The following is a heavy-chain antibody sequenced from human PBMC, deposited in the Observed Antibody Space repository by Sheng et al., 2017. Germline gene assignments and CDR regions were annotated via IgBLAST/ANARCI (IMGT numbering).Heavy chain of an antibody. CDR2: VNRSGST. J-gene: IGHJ4*02. D-gene: IGHD1-1*01. V-gene: IGHV4-34*01. CDR1: GGSFSGYY. CDR3: ARNDRSTRGLSY. Sequence: QVQLQQWGAGLLKPSETLSLTCAVYGGSFSGYYWSWVRQPPREGAWSGLGKVNRSGSTNYNPSLKSRVTISVDTSKNQFSLKLSSVTAADTAVYYCARNDRSTRGLSYWGQGTLVTVSS.